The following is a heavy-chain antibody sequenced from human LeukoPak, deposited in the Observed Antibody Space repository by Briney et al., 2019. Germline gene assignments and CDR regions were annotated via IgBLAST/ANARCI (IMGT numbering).Heavy chain of an antibody. Sequence: KASETLSLTCRVSGVSISSSNSYWGWIRQPPGKGLEWIGSIYYTGNTYYHASLKSRVTISIDTSKNQFSRKLTSVTAADTAVYYCAKQTGSGLFILPGGQGTLVTVSS. V-gene: IGHV4-39*01. D-gene: IGHD3/OR15-3a*01. CDR2: IYYTGNT. J-gene: IGHJ4*02. CDR3: AKQTGSGLFILP. CDR1: GVSISSSNSY.